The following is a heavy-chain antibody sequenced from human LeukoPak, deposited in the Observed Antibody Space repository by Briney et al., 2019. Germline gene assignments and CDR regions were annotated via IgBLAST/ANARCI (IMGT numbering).Heavy chain of an antibody. CDR3: ARKWIQGSFDP. Sequence: SVKVSCKASGYTFTSYGIGWVRQAPGQGLEWMGGIIPIFGTANYAQKFQGRVTITADESTSTAYMELSSLRSEDTAVYYCARKWIQGSFDPWGQGTLVTVSS. D-gene: IGHD5-18*01. V-gene: IGHV1-69*13. CDR1: GYTFTSYG. CDR2: IIPIFGTA. J-gene: IGHJ5*02.